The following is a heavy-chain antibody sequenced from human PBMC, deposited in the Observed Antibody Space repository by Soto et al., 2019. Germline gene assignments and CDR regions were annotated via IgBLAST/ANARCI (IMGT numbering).Heavy chain of an antibody. CDR2: TYYRSKWYN. J-gene: IGHJ6*02. CDR1: GDSVSSNSPA. D-gene: IGHD6-13*01. Sequence: LSFTCALSGDSVSSNSPACNWIRQSPSRGLERLGRTYYRSKWYNDYAVSVKSRITINPDTSKNQFSLQLNSVTPEDTAVYYCARDIAAAGTYYYYGMDVWGQGTTVTVSS. CDR3: ARDIAAAGTYYYYGMDV. V-gene: IGHV6-1*01.